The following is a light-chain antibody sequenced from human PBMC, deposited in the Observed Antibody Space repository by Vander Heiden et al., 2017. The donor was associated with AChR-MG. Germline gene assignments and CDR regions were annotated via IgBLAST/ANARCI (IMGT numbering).Light chain of an antibody. J-gene: IGKJ5*01. Sequence: DIQLTQSPSSLSVSVGDRITITCQASQDISNNLNWYQQRPGKVPKLLIWDASTLDVGVPSRFSGSGSGTNFTLIINTLQPEDFGTYYCQQYNDPITLGQGTRLDIK. V-gene: IGKV1-33*01. CDR1: QDISNN. CDR2: DAS. CDR3: QQYNDPIT.